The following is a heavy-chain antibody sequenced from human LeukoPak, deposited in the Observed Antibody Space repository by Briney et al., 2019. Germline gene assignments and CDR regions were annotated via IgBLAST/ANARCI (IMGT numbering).Heavy chain of an antibody. V-gene: IGHV4-31*03. CDR3: ARDYDFWSGPRYGMDV. CDR2: IYYSGST. Sequence: SQTLSLTCTVSGGSISSGGYYWRWIRQHPGKGLEWIGYIYYSGSTYYNPSLKSRVTISVDTSKNQFSLKLSSVTAADTAVYYCARDYDFWSGPRYGMDVWGQGTAVTVSS. CDR1: GGSISSGGYY. D-gene: IGHD3-3*01. J-gene: IGHJ6*02.